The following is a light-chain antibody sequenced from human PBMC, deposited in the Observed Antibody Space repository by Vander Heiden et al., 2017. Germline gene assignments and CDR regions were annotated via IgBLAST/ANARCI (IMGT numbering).Light chain of an antibody. V-gene: IGKV1-6*01. Sequence: AIQVTQSPSSLSASVGDIFSISCRASPDIGNDLTWYQQKPGKATKFLISAVSSLEGGVPSRFSGSGFGTDFTLTFASLQPEDSATYYCLQDHVFPWTLGQGTKVEVK. CDR3: LQDHVFPWT. CDR2: AVS. CDR1: PDIGND. J-gene: IGKJ1*01.